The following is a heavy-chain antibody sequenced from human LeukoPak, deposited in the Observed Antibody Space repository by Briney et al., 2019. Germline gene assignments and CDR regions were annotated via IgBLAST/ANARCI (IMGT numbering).Heavy chain of an antibody. CDR3: ATYPSEVTTGWGRWFDH. Sequence: AGGSLRLSCSASGFTFSSFNMNCVRHTPGKGLEWVSYISGSSASSYYADSVKGRFTISRDNAKNSLYLQMNSLRDEDTAIYYCATYPSEVTTGWGRWFDHWGQGTLVTVSS. CDR2: ISGSSASS. CDR1: GFTFSSFN. D-gene: IGHD1-1*01. J-gene: IGHJ5*02. V-gene: IGHV3-48*02.